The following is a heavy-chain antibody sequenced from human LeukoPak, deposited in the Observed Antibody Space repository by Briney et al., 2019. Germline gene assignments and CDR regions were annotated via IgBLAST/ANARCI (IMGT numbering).Heavy chain of an antibody. Sequence: GGSLRLSCAASGFTLSSYAMSWVRQAPGKGLEWVSSISSSSRYIYFADSVKGRFAISRDNAKNSLYLQMNSLRAEDTAVYYCARDVHGTYGVDVWGQGTTVTVSS. J-gene: IGHJ6*02. CDR1: GFTLSSYA. CDR2: ISSSSRYI. CDR3: ARDVHGTYGVDV. V-gene: IGHV3-21*01.